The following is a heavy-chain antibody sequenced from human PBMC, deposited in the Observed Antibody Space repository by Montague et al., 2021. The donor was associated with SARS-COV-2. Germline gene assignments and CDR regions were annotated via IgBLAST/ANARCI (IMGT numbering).Heavy chain of an antibody. CDR3: ARDPHDYGCFDP. CDR2: IYSTVIT. V-gene: IGHV4-61*09. Sequence: TLSLTCTVSGGSISSASWYWSRMRQPDGKGLEWIGHIYSTVITNYNPSLKSRVTISVALSKNQFSLKMTSVTAADTDVYYCARDPHDYGCFDPWGQGTLVTVSS. D-gene: IGHD4-17*01. CDR1: GGSISSASWY. J-gene: IGHJ5*02.